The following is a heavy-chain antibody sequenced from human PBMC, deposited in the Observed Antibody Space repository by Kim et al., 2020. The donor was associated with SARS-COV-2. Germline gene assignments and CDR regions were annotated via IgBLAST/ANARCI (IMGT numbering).Heavy chain of an antibody. CDR1: GGTFSSYA. CDR2: IIPIFGTA. V-gene: IGHV1-69*13. J-gene: IGHJ3*02. Sequence: SVKVSCKASGGTFSSYAISWVRQAPGQGLEWMGGIIPIFGTANYAQKFQGRVTITADESTSTAYMELSSLRSEDTAVYYCARDRDSYGPRGGFTYWKWTFDIWGQGTMVTVSS. D-gene: IGHD5-18*01. CDR3: ARDRDSYGPRGGFTYWKWTFDI.